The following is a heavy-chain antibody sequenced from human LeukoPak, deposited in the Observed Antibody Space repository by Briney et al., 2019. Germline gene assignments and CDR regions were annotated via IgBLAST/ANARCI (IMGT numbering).Heavy chain of an antibody. CDR3: ARDLMAMTDV. D-gene: IGHD5-24*01. CDR1: ADSMSYYN. V-gene: IGHV4-4*07. Sequence: PSETLSLTCKVSADSMSYYNWSWIRQPAGKGLEWIGRISDSGSINYNPSLKSRITMSVDTSKKQFSLKLSSVTAADTAVYYCARDLMAMTDVWGKGTTVTVSS. J-gene: IGHJ6*04. CDR2: ISDSGSI.